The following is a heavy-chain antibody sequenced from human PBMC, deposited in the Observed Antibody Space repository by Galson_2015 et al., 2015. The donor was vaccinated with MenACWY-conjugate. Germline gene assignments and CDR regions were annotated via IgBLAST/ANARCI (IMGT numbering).Heavy chain of an antibody. J-gene: IGHJ6*02. CDR3: ARGTVVVVAARVSYYYYGMDV. CDR2: IKEDGSEK. Sequence: SLRLSCAASGFNFRGDWMTWVRQAPGKGLEWVANIKEDGSEKYYADSVKGRFTISRDNAKNSLYLQMTSLRAEDTAVYYCARGTVVVVAARVSYYYYGMDVWGQGTTVTVSS. CDR1: GFNFRGDW. D-gene: IGHD2-15*01. V-gene: IGHV3-7*03.